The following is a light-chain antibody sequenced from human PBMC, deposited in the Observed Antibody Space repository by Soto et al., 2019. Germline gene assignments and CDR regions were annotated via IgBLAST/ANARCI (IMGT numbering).Light chain of an antibody. V-gene: IGKV1-5*03. J-gene: IGKJ2*03. Sequence: IQMTQSPSTLSASVGDRVSITCRASQTIFSWLAWYQQKPGKAPNLLIYKASSLESGVPSRYSGSGSGTEFTLTISGLQPDDFAAYYCQQDNSYPYSFGQGTKLEIK. CDR3: QQDNSYPYS. CDR2: KAS. CDR1: QTIFSW.